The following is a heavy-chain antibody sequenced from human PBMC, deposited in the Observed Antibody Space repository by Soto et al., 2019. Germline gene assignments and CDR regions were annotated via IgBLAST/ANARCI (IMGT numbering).Heavy chain of an antibody. CDR2: IIGGSGNT. CDR3: ARGSGSFFPFFDS. V-gene: IGHV1-3*01. D-gene: IGHD1-26*01. J-gene: IGHJ4*02. CDR1: GDTFGSNA. Sequence: QVQFVQSGAEVKKPGALVKLSCKASGDTFGSNAMHWVRQAAGQRLEWMGWIIGGSGNTKYSRNFQGRVTITWDTSASTVYMELTSLRSDDTAVYFCARGSGSFFPFFDSWGQGTLVTVSS.